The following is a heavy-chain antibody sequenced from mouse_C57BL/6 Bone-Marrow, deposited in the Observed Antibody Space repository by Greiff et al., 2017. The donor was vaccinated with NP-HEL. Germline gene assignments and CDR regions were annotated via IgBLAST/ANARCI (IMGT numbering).Heavy chain of an antibody. Sequence: EVQLVESGGDLVKPGGSLKLSCAASGFTFSSYGMSWVRQTPDKRLEWVATISSGGCYSYYSHSVKGRFPIPRDNAKNTLYLQMSSLKSEDTAMYYCARHPYYAMDYWGQGTSVTVSS. J-gene: IGHJ4*01. CDR2: ISSGGCYS. CDR1: GFTFSSYG. CDR3: ARHPYYAMDY. V-gene: IGHV5-6*01.